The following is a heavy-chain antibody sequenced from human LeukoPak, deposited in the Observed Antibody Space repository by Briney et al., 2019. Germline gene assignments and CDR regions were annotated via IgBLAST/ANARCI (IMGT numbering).Heavy chain of an antibody. CDR1: GGSISSGGYY. CDR3: ARITVTGSWFDP. V-gene: IGHV4-31*03. D-gene: IGHD4-11*01. J-gene: IGHJ5*02. CDR2: IYYSGST. Sequence: SETLSLTCTVSGGSISSGGYYWSWIRQHPGEGLEWIGYIYYSGSTYYNPSLKSRVTISVDTSKNQFSLKLSSVTAADTAVYYCARITVTGSWFDPWGQGTLVTVSS.